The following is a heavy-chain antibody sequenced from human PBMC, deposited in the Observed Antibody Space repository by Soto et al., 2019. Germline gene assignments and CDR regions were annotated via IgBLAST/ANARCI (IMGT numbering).Heavy chain of an antibody. V-gene: IGHV4-59*11. D-gene: IGHD2-21*02. CDR3: ARDLWGYCGTDCYPLDV. CDR1: GGYIGDHC. J-gene: IGHJ6*02. CDR2: MYNTGST. Sequence: LVILCLRYTVFGGYIGDHCWRRILKTPGKGLEWIGYMYNTGSTVYNPSFKSRVTISVDTSKNQFSLKLNSVTAADTAVYYCARDLWGYCGTDCYPLDVWGQGTTVTVSS.